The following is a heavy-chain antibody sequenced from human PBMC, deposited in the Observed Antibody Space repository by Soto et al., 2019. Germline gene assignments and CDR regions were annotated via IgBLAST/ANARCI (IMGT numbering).Heavy chain of an antibody. CDR2: ISSSSSYI. D-gene: IGHD1-20*01. J-gene: IGHJ4*02. Sequence: LRLSCAASGFTFSSYSMNWVRQAPGKGLEWVSSISSSSSYIYYADSVKGRFTISRDNAKNPLYLQMNSLRAEDTAVYYCARDLGYKAQKYYFDYWGQGTLVTVSS. CDR1: GFTFSSYS. CDR3: ARDLGYKAQKYYFDY. V-gene: IGHV3-21*01.